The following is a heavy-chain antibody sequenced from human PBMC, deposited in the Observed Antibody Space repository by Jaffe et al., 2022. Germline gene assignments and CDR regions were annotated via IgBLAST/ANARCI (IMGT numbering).Heavy chain of an antibody. J-gene: IGHJ4*02. CDR3: ARIGGAGWYTYFDY. CDR1: GFSLSTSGMC. CDR2: IDWDDDK. Sequence: QVTLRESGPALVKPTQTLTLTCTFSGFSLSTSGMCVSWIRQPPGKALEWLALIDWDDDKYYSTSLKTRLTISKDTSKNQVVLTMTNMDPVDTATYYCARIGGAGWYTYFDYWGQGTLVTVSS. V-gene: IGHV2-70*01. D-gene: IGHD6-19*01.